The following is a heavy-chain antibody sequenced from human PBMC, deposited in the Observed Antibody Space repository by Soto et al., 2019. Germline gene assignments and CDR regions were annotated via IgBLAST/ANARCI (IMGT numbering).Heavy chain of an antibody. CDR3: ARGGFGAFYLDA. CDR2: VNGDGTTT. J-gene: IGHJ4*02. V-gene: IGHV3-74*01. D-gene: IGHD3-10*01. Sequence: EVQLVESGGGLVQPGGSLRLSCAASGFTFNSYWIHWVRQAPGEGLVWVSRVNGDGTTTNYADSVKGRFASSRDNAKNTLYLEMTSLRAEDTAVYYCARGGFGAFYLDAWGQGTLVTVSS. CDR1: GFTFNSYW.